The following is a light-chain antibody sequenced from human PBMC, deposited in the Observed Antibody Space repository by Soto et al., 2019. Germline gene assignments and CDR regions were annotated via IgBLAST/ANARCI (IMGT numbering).Light chain of an antibody. CDR2: WAS. Sequence: EIVMTQSPDSLAVSLGERATINCKSSQSVLYSSNNKNYLAWYQQKPGQPPKLLIYWASTRESGVPDRFSGGGSGTGFTLTISGRQAEDVVVYYCQQYLSTPLTFGGGTKVEIK. CDR3: QQYLSTPLT. CDR1: QSVLYSSNNKNY. J-gene: IGKJ4*01. V-gene: IGKV4-1*01.